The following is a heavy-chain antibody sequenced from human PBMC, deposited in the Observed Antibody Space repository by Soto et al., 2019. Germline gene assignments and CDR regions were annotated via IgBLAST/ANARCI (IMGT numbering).Heavy chain of an antibody. J-gene: IGHJ4*02. CDR1: GSSISISSYY. CDR3: ARAQSIRGVIIVPYYFDY. CDR2: IYYSGST. D-gene: IGHD3-10*01. Sequence: SGNLSPTYSLSGSSISISSYYWGWIRQPPGKGLEWIGSIYYSGSTYYNPSLKSRVTISVDTSKNQFSLKLSSVTAADTAVYYCARAQSIRGVIIVPYYFDYWGQGTLVTVSS. V-gene: IGHV4-39*01.